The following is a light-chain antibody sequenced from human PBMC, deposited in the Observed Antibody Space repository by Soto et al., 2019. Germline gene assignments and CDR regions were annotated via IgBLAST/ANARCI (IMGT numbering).Light chain of an antibody. CDR3: CSFAGTSYV. Sequence: QSVLTQPRSVSGSPGQSVTISCTGTSSDVGGYKSVSWYQQHPGKAPKLMIYGVSKRPSGVPDRFSGSKSGNTASLTISGLQAEDEADYYCCSFAGTSYVFGTGTKLTVL. CDR2: GVS. V-gene: IGLV2-11*01. J-gene: IGLJ1*01. CDR1: SSDVGGYKS.